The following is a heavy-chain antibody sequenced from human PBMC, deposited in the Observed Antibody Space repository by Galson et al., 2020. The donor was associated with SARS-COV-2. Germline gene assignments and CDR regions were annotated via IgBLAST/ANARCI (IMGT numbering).Heavy chain of an antibody. CDR2: IYYSGST. D-gene: IGHD3-22*01. J-gene: IGHJ3*02. CDR1: GGSISSSSYY. CDR3: ARLPYYYDSSYAFDI. Sequence: SETLSLTCTVSGGSISSSSYYWGWIRQPPGKGLEWIGSIYYSGSTYYNPSLKSRVTISVDTSKNQFSLKLSSVTAADTAVYCCARLPYYYDSSYAFDIWGQGTMVTVSS. V-gene: IGHV4-39*01.